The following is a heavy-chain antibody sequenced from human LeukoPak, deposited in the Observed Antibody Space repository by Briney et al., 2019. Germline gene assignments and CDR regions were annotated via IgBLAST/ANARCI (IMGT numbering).Heavy chain of an antibody. CDR2: ISSGAGST. D-gene: IGHD4-11*01. J-gene: IGHJ3*02. CDR1: GFTFSSYA. Sequence: GGSLRLSCAASGFTFSSYAMSWVRQAPGEGLEWVSAISSGAGSTYYADSVTGRFTISRDNSKTTLYLQMNSLRADDTAVYYCALPRATRVIFHAFDIWGQGTMVTVSS. V-gene: IGHV3-23*01. CDR3: ALPRATRVIFHAFDI.